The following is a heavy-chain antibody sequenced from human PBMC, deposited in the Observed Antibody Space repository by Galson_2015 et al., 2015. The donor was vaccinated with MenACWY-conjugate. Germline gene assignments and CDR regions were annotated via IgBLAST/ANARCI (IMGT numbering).Heavy chain of an antibody. D-gene: IGHD3-10*01. V-gene: IGHV6-1*01. CDR1: GDSVSSNSAA. CDR2: TYYRSKWYN. J-gene: IGHJ6*02. Sequence: CAISGDSVSSNSAAWNWIRQSPSRGLEWLGRTYYRSKWYNDYAVSVKSRITINPDTSKNQFSLQLNSVTPEDTAVYYCARETVRGVRTNYYYYGMDVWGQGTTVTVSS. CDR3: ARETVRGVRTNYYYYGMDV.